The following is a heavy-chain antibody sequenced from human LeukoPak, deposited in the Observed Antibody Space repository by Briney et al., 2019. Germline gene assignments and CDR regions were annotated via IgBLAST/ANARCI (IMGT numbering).Heavy chain of an antibody. V-gene: IGHV4-34*12. J-gene: IGHJ5*02. CDR3: ARVGQYSGFHASLFDP. Sequence: SETLSLTCAVYGGSFSGYYWSWIRQPPGKGLEWIGEIIHSGSTNYNTSPKSRVTISVDTSKNQSSLKLSSATAADTAVYYCARVGQYSGFHASLFDPWGQGTLVTVSS. CDR2: IIHSGST. CDR1: GGSFSGYY. D-gene: IGHD5-18*01.